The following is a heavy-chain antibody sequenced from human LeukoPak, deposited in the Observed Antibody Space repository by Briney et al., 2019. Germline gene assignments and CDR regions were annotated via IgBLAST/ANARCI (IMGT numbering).Heavy chain of an antibody. J-gene: IGHJ4*02. CDR3: ARGSAGTTFIAY. V-gene: IGHV1-2*02. CDR1: GYTFTSYY. CDR2: INPNSGGT. Sequence: ASVKVSCKASGYTFTSYYMHWVRQAPGQGLEWMGWINPNSGGTNYAQKFQGRVTMTRDTSISTAYMELSRLRSDDTAVYYCARGSAGTTFIAYWGQGTLVTVSS. D-gene: IGHD1-7*01.